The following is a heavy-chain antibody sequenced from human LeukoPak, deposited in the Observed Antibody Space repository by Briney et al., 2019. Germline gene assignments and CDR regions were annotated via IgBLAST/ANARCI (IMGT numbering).Heavy chain of an antibody. Sequence: PGGSLRLSCAASGFTFSSYWMHWVRQAPGKGLEWVSGISWNGGSIDYADSVKGRFTISRDNAKNSLYLQMNSLRAEDMALYYCAKDMGEMATPGSYFDYWGQGTLVTVSS. V-gene: IGHV3-9*03. CDR3: AKDMGEMATPGSYFDY. J-gene: IGHJ4*02. D-gene: IGHD5-24*01. CDR2: ISWNGGSI. CDR1: GFTFSSYW.